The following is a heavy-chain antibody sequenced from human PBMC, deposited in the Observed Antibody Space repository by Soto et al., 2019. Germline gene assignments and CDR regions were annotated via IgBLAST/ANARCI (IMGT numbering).Heavy chain of an antibody. V-gene: IGHV1-3*01. CDR2: INAGNGNT. D-gene: IGHD2-21*02. CDR1: GFTFTSSA. Sequence: ASVKVSCKASGFTFTSSAMQWVRQAPGQRLEWMGWINAGNGNTKYSQKFQGRVTITRDTSASTAYMELSSLRSEDTAVYYCARSIVVVTALDYWGQGTLVTVSS. J-gene: IGHJ4*02. CDR3: ARSIVVVTALDY.